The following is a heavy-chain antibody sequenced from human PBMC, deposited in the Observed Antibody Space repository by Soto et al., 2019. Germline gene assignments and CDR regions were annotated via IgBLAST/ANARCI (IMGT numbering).Heavy chain of an antibody. Sequence: EVQLLESGGGLVRPGGSLRLSCAASGFTFSNSAMNWVRQAPGKGLEWVSSITSSGGGTYYADSVKGRFTVSRDNSKNTVYLQMNSLRDEDTAVYYCAKLTAAWGQGTLVTVSS. V-gene: IGHV3-23*01. CDR1: GFTFSNSA. CDR3: AKLTAA. J-gene: IGHJ4*02. CDR2: ITSSGGGT. D-gene: IGHD6-13*01.